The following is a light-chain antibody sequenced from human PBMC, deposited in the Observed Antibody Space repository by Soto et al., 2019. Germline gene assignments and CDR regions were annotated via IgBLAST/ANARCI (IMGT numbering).Light chain of an antibody. CDR2: DAS. Sequence: DIQMTQSLSTLSASVGDRVTITCRASQSIQKWLAWYQQKPGKAPKLLIYDASTLRSGVPSRFSGSGSGTEFTLTISSLQPDDFANYYCQQYNSYWTFGQGTTVDI. CDR3: QQYNSYWT. J-gene: IGKJ1*01. V-gene: IGKV1-5*01. CDR1: QSIQKW.